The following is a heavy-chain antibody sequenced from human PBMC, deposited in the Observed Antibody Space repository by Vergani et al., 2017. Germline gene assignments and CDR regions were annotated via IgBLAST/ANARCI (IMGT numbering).Heavy chain of an antibody. V-gene: IGHV4-39*01. J-gene: IGHJ4*02. D-gene: IGHD6-19*01. Sequence: QLQLQESGPGRVKPSETLSLTCTVSGGSISSSSYYWGWIRQPPGKGLEWIGSIYYSGSTYYNPSLKSRVTISVDTSKNQFSLKLSSVTAADTAVYYCARVRSSGLFDYWGQGTLVTVSS. CDR2: IYYSGST. CDR3: ARVRSSGLFDY. CDR1: GGSISSSSYY.